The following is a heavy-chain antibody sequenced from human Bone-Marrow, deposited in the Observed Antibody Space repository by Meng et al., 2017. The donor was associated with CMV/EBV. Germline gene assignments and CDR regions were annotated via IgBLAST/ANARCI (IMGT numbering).Heavy chain of an antibody. Sequence: SVKVSCKASGGTFSSYAISWVRQAPGQGLEWMGGIIPIFGTANYAQKFQGRVTITTDESTSTAYMELSRLRSDDTAVYYCARVIVATLGYYYGMDVWGQGTTVTVSS. CDR3: ARVIVATLGYYYGMDV. CDR2: IIPIFGTA. J-gene: IGHJ6*02. CDR1: GGTFSSYA. V-gene: IGHV1-69*05. D-gene: IGHD5-12*01.